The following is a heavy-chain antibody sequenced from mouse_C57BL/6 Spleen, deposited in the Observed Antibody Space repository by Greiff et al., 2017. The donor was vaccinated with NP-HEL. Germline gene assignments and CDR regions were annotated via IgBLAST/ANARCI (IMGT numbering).Heavy chain of an antibody. CDR2: IDTSDSET. D-gene: IGHD1-1*01. V-gene: IGHV1-52*01. Sequence: QVQLQQPGEEMVRPGSSVKLSCKASGYTFTSYWMHWVKQRPIQGLEWIGNIDTSDSETHYNQKFKDKATLTVDKSSSTAYMQLSSLTSEDSAVYYCARRGYGSSYYFDYWGQGTTLTVSS. CDR1: GYTFTSYW. J-gene: IGHJ2*01. CDR3: ARRGYGSSYYFDY.